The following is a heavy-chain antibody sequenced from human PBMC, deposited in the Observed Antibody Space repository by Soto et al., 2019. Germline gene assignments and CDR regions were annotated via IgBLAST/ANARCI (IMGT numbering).Heavy chain of an antibody. D-gene: IGHD3-3*01. Sequence: SETLSLTCTVSGGSISSYYWSWIRQPPGKGLEWIGYIYYSGSTNYNPSLKSRVTISVDTSKNQFSLKLSSVTAADTAVYYCAKDYDFWSASVNPYFDSWGLGTLVTVSS. J-gene: IGHJ4*02. CDR2: IYYSGST. V-gene: IGHV4-59*01. CDR1: GGSISSYY. CDR3: AKDYDFWSASVNPYFDS.